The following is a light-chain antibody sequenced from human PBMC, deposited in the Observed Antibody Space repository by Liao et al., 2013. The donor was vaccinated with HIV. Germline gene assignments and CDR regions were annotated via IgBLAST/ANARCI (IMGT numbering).Light chain of an antibody. Sequence: SYELTQPPSVSVSPGQTASITCSGDKLGDKYACWYQQKPGQSPVLVIYQDSKRPSGIPERFSGSNSGNTATLTISGTQAMDEADYYCQAWDSSTDVFGRGTKVT. V-gene: IGLV3-1*01. CDR2: QDS. CDR1: KLGDKY. J-gene: IGLJ1*01. CDR3: QAWDSSTDV.